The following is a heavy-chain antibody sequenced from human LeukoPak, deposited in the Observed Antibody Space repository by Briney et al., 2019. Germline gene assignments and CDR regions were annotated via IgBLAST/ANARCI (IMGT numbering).Heavy chain of an antibody. J-gene: IGHJ3*02. CDR3: ARAGLGFGESSDAFDI. Sequence: PSETLSLTCAVSGGSISSGGYSWSWIRQPPGKGLEWIGYIYYSGSTNYNPSLKSRVTISVDTSKNQFSLKLSSVTAADTAVYYCARAGLGFGESSDAFDIWGQGTMVTVSS. V-gene: IGHV4-61*08. D-gene: IGHD3-10*01. CDR2: IYYSGST. CDR1: GGSISSGGYS.